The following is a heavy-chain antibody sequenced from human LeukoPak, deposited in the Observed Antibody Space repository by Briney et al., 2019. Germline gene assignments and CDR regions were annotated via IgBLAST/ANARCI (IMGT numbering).Heavy chain of an antibody. D-gene: IGHD3-10*01. Sequence: GGSLRLSCAASGFAFASFALSWVRQAPGKGLEWVSTITGSGGNTYYADSVKGRFTISRDNSKNTLYLQMNSLRAEDTAVFYCAKDFLRNMVLGFDYWGQGTLVTVSA. CDR1: GFAFASFA. CDR2: ITGSGGNT. V-gene: IGHV3-23*01. J-gene: IGHJ4*02. CDR3: AKDFLRNMVLGFDY.